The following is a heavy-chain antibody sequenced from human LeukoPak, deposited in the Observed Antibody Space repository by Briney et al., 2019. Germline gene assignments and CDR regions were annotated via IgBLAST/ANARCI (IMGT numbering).Heavy chain of an antibody. CDR3: AKVGNIVVVPAAIFGGWFDP. J-gene: IGHJ5*02. V-gene: IGHV3-23*01. CDR2: ISGSGGST. Sequence: PGGSLRLSRAASGFTFSSYGMSWVRQAPGKGLEWVSAISGSGGSTYYADSVKGRFTISRDNSKNTLYLQMNSLRAEDTAVYYRAKVGNIVVVPAAIFGGWFDPWGQGTLVTVSS. D-gene: IGHD2-2*01. CDR1: GFTFSSYG.